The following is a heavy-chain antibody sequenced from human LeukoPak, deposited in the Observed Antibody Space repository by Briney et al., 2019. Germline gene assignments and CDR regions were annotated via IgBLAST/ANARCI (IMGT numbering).Heavy chain of an antibody. Sequence: SSETLSLTCAVYGGSFSGYYWSWIRQPPGKGLEWIGEINHSGSTNYNPSLKSRVTISVDTSKNQFSLKLSSVTAADTAVYYCARGHNLDRYYYDSSGYYYFDYWGQGTLVTVSS. V-gene: IGHV4-34*01. J-gene: IGHJ4*02. D-gene: IGHD3-22*01. CDR3: ARGHNLDRYYYDSSGYYYFDY. CDR1: GGSFSGYY. CDR2: INHSGST.